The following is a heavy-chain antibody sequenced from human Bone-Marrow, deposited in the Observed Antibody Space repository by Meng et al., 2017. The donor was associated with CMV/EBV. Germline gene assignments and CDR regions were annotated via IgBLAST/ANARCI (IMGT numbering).Heavy chain of an antibody. CDR1: GFTFSSYE. J-gene: IGHJ4*02. CDR3: ASGEYDFWSGYYRDY. V-gene: IGHV3-48*03. D-gene: IGHD3-3*01. Sequence: GESLKISCAASGFTFSSYEMNWVRQAPGKGLEWVSYISSSGSTIYYADSVKGRFTISRDNAKNSLYLQMNSLRAEDTAVYYCASGEYDFWSGYYRDYWGQGTLVTFSS. CDR2: ISSSGSTI.